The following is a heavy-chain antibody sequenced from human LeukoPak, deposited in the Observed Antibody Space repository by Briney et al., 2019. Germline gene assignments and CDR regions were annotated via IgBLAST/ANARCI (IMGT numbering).Heavy chain of an antibody. Sequence: GGSLRLSCAASGFSFDDYGMSWVRQAPGKGLEWVSGINWNGGSTGYADSVKGRFAISRDNAKNSLYLQMNSLRAEDTALYHCARLGYCSSTSCYINYYYYMDVWGKGTTVTVSS. D-gene: IGHD2-2*02. V-gene: IGHV3-20*01. CDR3: ARLGYCSSTSCYINYYYYMDV. CDR2: INWNGGST. J-gene: IGHJ6*03. CDR1: GFSFDDYG.